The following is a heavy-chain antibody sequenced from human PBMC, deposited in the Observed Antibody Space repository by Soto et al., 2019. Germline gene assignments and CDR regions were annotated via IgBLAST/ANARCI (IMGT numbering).Heavy chain of an antibody. J-gene: IGHJ4*02. Sequence: SETLSLTCTVSGGSISSYYWSWIRQPPGKGLEWIGYIYYSGSTNYNPSLKSRVTISVDTSKNQFSLKLSSVTAADTAVYYCAREVDGYKFDYWGQGTLVTVSS. V-gene: IGHV4-59*12. CDR1: GGSISSYY. CDR2: IYYSGST. CDR3: AREVDGYKFDY. D-gene: IGHD5-12*01.